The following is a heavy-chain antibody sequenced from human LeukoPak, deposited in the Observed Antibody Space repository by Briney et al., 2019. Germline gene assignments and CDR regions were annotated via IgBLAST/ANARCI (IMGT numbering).Heavy chain of an antibody. Sequence: GGSLRLSCAASGFTFSSYAMSWVRRAPGKGLEWVSTISGSGGSTYYADSVKGRFAISRDNSKNTLYLQMNSLRAEDTAVYYCARMTTVTTTFDYWGQGTLVTISS. J-gene: IGHJ4*02. CDR3: ARMTTVTTTFDY. V-gene: IGHV3-23*01. CDR1: GFTFSSYA. CDR2: ISGSGGST. D-gene: IGHD4-17*01.